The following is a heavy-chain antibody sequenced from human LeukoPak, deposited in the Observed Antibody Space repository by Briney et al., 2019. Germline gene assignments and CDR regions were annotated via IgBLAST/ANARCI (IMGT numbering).Heavy chain of an antibody. CDR1: GYTFTGYY. CDR2: VNPSTGGT. CDR3: ARDKYSGYDRFPH. V-gene: IGHV1-2*02. Sequence: ASVKVSCKASGYTFTGYYIHWVRQAPGQGLEWMGWVNPSTGGTNFAQKFQGRVTMTRDTSISTAYMELRRLSSDDTAMYFCARDKYSGYDRFPHWGQGTLVTVSS. D-gene: IGHD5-12*01. J-gene: IGHJ4*02.